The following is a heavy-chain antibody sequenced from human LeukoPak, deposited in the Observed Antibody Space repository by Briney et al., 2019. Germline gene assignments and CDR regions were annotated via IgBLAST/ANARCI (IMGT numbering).Heavy chain of an antibody. CDR1: GYTFTGYY. CDR2: INPNSGGT. Sequence: ASVKVSCKASGYTFTGYYMHWVRQAPGQGLEWIGWINPNSGGTNYAQKFQGRVTMTRDTSISTAYMELSRLRSDDTAVYYCARDRYDSSGYYLDAFDIWGQGTMVTVSS. J-gene: IGHJ3*02. D-gene: IGHD3-22*01. V-gene: IGHV1-2*02. CDR3: ARDRYDSSGYYLDAFDI.